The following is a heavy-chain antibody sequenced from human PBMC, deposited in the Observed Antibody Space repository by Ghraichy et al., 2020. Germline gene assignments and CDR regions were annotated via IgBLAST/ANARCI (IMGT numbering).Heavy chain of an antibody. Sequence: GGSLRLSCAASGFTFNNFAINWVRHSPGKGLQWVSSISGRGTTKYYADSVKGRFTISRDNSRNMASVQMNNLRPEDTAIYYCARGLELDNWFDAWGRGTLVTXSS. CDR3: ARGLELDNWFDA. V-gene: IGHV3-23*01. D-gene: IGHD1-7*01. J-gene: IGHJ5*02. CDR2: ISGRGTTK. CDR1: GFTFNNFA.